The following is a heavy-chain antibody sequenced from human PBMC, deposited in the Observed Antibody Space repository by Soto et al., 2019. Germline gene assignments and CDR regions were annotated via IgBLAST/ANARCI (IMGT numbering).Heavy chain of an antibody. CDR3: TKDGGYYYYYGMDV. Sequence: VSLRLSFAASGFTFSNACMSWVRQAPGKGLEWVGRIKSKTDGGTTDYAAPVKGRFTISRDDSKNTLYLQMNSLKTEDTAVYYCTKDGGYYYYYGMDVWGQGTTVTVSS. J-gene: IGHJ6*02. CDR1: GFTFSNAC. CDR2: IKSKTDGGTT. V-gene: IGHV3-15*01.